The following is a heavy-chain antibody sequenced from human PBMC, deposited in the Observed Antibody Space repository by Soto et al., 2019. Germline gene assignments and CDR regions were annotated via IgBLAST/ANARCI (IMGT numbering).Heavy chain of an antibody. J-gene: IGHJ4*02. V-gene: IGHV3-66*01. CDR2: IYSGGDI. D-gene: IGHD3-3*01. CDR1: GFSVSSNY. CDR3: ARDRRDGDTI. Sequence: EVQVVESGGGLVQPGGSLRLSCAASGFSVSSNYMSWVRQAPGKGLEWVSVIYSGGDIYYADSVQGRFTTSRDNSKNSLDLQMNRLRAEDTAVYYCARDRRDGDTIWGQGVLVTVSS.